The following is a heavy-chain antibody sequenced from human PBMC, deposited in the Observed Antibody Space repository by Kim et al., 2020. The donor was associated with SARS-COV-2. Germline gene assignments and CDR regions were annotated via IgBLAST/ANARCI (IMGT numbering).Heavy chain of an antibody. V-gene: IGHV4-31*03. CDR1: GGSISSGGYY. Sequence: SETLSLTCTVSGGSISSGGYYWSWIRQHPGKGLEWIGYIYYSGSTYYNPSLKSRVTISVDTSKNQFSLKLSSVTAADTAVYYCAGGPVVPAAIWINFDYWGQGTLVTVSS. CDR3: AGGPVVPAAIWINFDY. J-gene: IGHJ4*02. D-gene: IGHD2-2*02. CDR2: IYYSGST.